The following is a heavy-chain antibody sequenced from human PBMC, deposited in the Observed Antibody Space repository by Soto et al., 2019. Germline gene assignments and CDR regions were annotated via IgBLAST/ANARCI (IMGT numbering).Heavy chain of an antibody. J-gene: IGHJ4*02. CDR2: IFPLTDIP. CDR3: ARGPLVVLNYFES. Sequence: QVQLVQSGTEVKKPGSSVKVSCKASGGTFRNYPINWVRQAPGQGLEWMGSIFPLTDIPDNAQNFQARLPISADNSTSTAYMELSSLTSDDTAMYFCARGPLVVLNYFESWGQGTLVTVSS. V-gene: IGHV1-69*02. CDR1: GGTFRNYP.